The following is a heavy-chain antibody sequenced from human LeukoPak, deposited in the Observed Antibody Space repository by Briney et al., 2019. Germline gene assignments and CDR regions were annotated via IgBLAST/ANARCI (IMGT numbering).Heavy chain of an antibody. CDR1: GFTFSSYT. D-gene: IGHD2-2*01. CDR3: ARDGRYCSSPSCYFDY. Sequence: GGSLRLSCAASGFTFSSYTMSWVRHAPGKGLELVSSIGSSLTYIYYADSVKGRFTISRDNAKNSLYLQMNSLRPDDTAVYYCARDGRYCSSPSCYFDYWGQGSLVTVSS. J-gene: IGHJ4*02. CDR2: IGSSLTYI. V-gene: IGHV3-21*01.